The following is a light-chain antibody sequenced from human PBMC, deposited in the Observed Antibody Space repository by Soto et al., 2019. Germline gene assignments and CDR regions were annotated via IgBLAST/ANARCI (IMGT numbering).Light chain of an antibody. Sequence: EVVLTQSPGTLSLSPGERATLSCRASHSVNSKYLVWYQQKPGQAPRLLIYATSTRATGIPDRFSGSGSGTDCTLTISRLEPEDFAVYYCQQYATSVYTFGQGTKLEIK. J-gene: IGKJ2*01. V-gene: IGKV3-20*01. CDR2: ATS. CDR3: QQYATSVYT. CDR1: HSVNSKY.